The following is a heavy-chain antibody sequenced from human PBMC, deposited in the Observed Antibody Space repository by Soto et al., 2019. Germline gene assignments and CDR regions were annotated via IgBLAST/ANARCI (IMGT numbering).Heavy chain of an antibody. Sequence: VQLVESGGGLVKPGGSLRLSCAASGLTFSDHYMTWIRQAPGKGLEWISYISSSAGTIYYADSVKGRFTISRDNAKNSLYLQMTNLRAEDTAVYYCARAPYFGSGTYYYYALDVWDQGTTVTVSS. CDR3: ARAPYFGSGTYYYYALDV. CDR1: GLTFSDHY. CDR2: ISSSAGTI. V-gene: IGHV3-11*01. D-gene: IGHD3-10*01. J-gene: IGHJ6*02.